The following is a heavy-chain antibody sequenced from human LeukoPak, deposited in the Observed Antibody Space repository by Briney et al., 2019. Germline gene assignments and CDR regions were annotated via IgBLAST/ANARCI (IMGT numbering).Heavy chain of an antibody. CDR1: GFTFSTYS. CDR2: IDSGSNNI. J-gene: IGHJ4*02. CDR3: ARAGSFSSSYGISWDY. Sequence: GGSLRLSCAASGFTFSTYSMNWVRQAPGKGLEWVSDIDSGSNNIHYADSVKGRFTISRDNAKNSLFLQMNSLRAEDTAVYYCARAGSFSSSYGISWDYWGQGALVAVSS. V-gene: IGHV3-48*04. D-gene: IGHD2-15*01.